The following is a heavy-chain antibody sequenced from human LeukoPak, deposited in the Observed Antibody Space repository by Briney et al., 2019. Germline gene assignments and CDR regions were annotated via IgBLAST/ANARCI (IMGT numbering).Heavy chain of an antibody. J-gene: IGHJ4*02. CDR1: GGSFSGYY. D-gene: IGHD3-10*01. CDR3: ARVRPLITMVRGVISH. V-gene: IGHV4-34*01. Sequence: PSETLSLTCAVYGGSFSGYYWSWIRQPPGKGLEWIGEINHSGSTNYNPSLKSRVTISVDTSKNQFSLKLSSVTAADTTVYHCARVRPLITMVRGVISHWGQGTLVTVSS. CDR2: INHSGST.